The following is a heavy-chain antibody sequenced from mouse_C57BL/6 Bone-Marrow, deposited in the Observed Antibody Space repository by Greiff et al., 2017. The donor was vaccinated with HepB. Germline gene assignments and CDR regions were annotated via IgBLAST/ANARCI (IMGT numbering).Heavy chain of an antibody. Sequence: EVKLLESGPGLAKPSQTLSLTCSVTGYSITSDYWNWIRKFPGNKLEYMGYISYSGSTYYNPSLKSRISITRDTSKNQYYLQLNSVTTEDTATYYCARSGKNYYDYWYFDVWGTGTTVTVSS. CDR3: ARSGKNYYDYWYFDV. J-gene: IGHJ1*03. D-gene: IGHD2-4*01. CDR1: GYSITSDY. V-gene: IGHV3-8*01. CDR2: ISYSGST.